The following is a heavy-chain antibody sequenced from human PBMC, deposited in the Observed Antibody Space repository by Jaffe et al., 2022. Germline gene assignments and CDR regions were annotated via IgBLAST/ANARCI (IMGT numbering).Heavy chain of an antibody. Sequence: EVQLVESGGVVVQPGGSLRLSCAASGFTFDDYTMHWVRQAPGKGLEWVSLISWDGGSTYYADSVKGRFTISRDNSKNSLYLQMNSLRTEDTALYYCAKDTTAMAEYYFDYWGQGTLVTVSS. CDR3: AKDTTAMAEYYFDY. D-gene: IGHD5-18*01. J-gene: IGHJ4*02. V-gene: IGHV3-43*01. CDR1: GFTFDDYT. CDR2: ISWDGGST.